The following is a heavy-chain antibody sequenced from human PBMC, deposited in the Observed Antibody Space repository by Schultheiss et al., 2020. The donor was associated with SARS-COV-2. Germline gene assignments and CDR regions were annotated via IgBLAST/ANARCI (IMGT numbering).Heavy chain of an antibody. Sequence: TLSLTCTVSGGSISGYYWSWFRQPPGKALEWFAVIYWDDDKRYSPSLKNRLTITKDTSKNQVVLTMTNMDPVDTATYYCARMTTVTTSGYYYYGMDVWGQGTTVTVSS. CDR3: ARMTTVTTSGYYYYGMDV. V-gene: IGHV2-5*08. CDR1: GGSISGYYWS. D-gene: IGHD4-17*01. CDR2: IYWDDDK. J-gene: IGHJ6*02.